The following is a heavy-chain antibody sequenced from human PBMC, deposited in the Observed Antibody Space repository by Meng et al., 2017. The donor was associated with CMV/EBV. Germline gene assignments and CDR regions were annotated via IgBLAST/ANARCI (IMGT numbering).Heavy chain of an antibody. Sequence: GGSLRLSCAASGFTFSSYWMSWVRQAPGKGLEWVANIKQDGREKYYVDSVKGRFTISRDNAKNSLYLQMNSLRAEDTAVYYCARLGELLWFGEPLLGMDVWGQGTTVTVSS. D-gene: IGHD3-10*01. CDR3: ARLGELLWFGEPLLGMDV. CDR1: GFTFSSYW. V-gene: IGHV3-7*01. CDR2: IKQDGREK. J-gene: IGHJ6*02.